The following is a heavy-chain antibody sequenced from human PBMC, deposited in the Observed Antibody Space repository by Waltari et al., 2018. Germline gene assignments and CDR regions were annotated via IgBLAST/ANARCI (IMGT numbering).Heavy chain of an antibody. J-gene: IGHJ4*02. CDR3: AREPDNYGAHVVDY. CDR2: ISTSSSYI. V-gene: IGHV3-21*01. D-gene: IGHD4-17*01. Sequence: EVQLVASGGGLVKPGGSLSRSCSVPGFPLSRHGMNWVRQGPGKGLEWVASISTSSSYIYYADSVKGRFTVSRDNARKSLFLEMNGLRGDDTALYYCAREPDNYGAHVVDYWGQGTLVTVSS. CDR1: GFPLSRHG.